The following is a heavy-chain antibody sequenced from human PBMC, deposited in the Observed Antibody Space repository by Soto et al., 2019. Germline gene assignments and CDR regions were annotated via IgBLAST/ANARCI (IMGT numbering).Heavy chain of an antibody. J-gene: IGHJ6*02. CDR2: IIPIFGTA. V-gene: IGHV1-69*12. CDR1: GGTFSSYA. Sequence: QVQLVQSGAEVKKPGSSVKVSCKASGGTFSSYAISWVRQAPGQGLEWMGGIIPIFGTANYAQKFQGRVTITADESTSTAYMELSSLRSEDTAVYYCASKSTHYDFWSGSPVDYYYYGMDVWGQGTTVTVSS. D-gene: IGHD3-3*01. CDR3: ASKSTHYDFWSGSPVDYYYYGMDV.